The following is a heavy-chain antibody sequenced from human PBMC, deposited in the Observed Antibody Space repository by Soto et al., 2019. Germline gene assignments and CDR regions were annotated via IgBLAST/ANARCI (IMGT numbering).Heavy chain of an antibody. CDR2: ISYDGSTE. J-gene: IGHJ6*02. CDR3: TKDDGYNDSTYYHYFGMDV. Sequence: PGGALRLSCAASGFTFSCYYMHWVRQAPGKGLEWVAVISYDGSTEYYADSVKGRFTISRDNSANRLFLQMNSLRPEDTAVYYCTKDDGYNDSTYYHYFGMDVWGQGTTVTVS. D-gene: IGHD5-12*01. V-gene: IGHV3-30*18. CDR1: GFTFSCYY.